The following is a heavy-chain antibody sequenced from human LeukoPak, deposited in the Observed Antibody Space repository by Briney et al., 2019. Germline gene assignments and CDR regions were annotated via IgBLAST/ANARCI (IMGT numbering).Heavy chain of an antibody. V-gene: IGHV1-46*01. CDR3: ARERGGDYYDSSGYPLDY. Sequence: ASVKVSCKASGYTFTSYYMHWVRQAPGQGLEWMGIINPSGGSTSYAQKFQGRVTITTDESTSTAYMELSSLRSEDTAVYYCARERGGDYYDSSGYPLDYWGQGTLVTVSS. CDR1: GYTFTSYY. CDR2: INPSGGST. D-gene: IGHD3-22*01. J-gene: IGHJ4*02.